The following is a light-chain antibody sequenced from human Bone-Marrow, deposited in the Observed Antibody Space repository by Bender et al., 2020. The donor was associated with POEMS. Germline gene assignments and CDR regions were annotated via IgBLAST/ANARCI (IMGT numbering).Light chain of an antibody. J-gene: IGLJ1*01. CDR1: LLSQKS. Sequence: SRELTQPPSVSVSPGQTARITCSGDLLSQKSAYWYQQKAGHAPVAVIYKDTGRPSGIPERFSGSASGTTVTLTISGVQAEDEADYYCQAWASNTAVFGTGTRVTVL. CDR2: KDT. V-gene: IGLV3-25*02. CDR3: QAWASNTAV.